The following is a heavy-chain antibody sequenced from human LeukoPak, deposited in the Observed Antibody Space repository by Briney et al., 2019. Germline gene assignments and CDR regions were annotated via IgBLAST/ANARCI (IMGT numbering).Heavy chain of an antibody. J-gene: IGHJ4*02. Sequence: SETLSLTCTVSGGSISSYYSSWIRQPPGKGLEWIGYIYYSGSTNYNPSLKSRVTISVDTSKNQFSLKLSSVTAADTAVYYCARDHEGAARRFDYWGQRTLVTVSS. D-gene: IGHD6-6*01. CDR2: IYYSGST. CDR3: ARDHEGAARRFDY. CDR1: GGSISSYY. V-gene: IGHV4-59*01.